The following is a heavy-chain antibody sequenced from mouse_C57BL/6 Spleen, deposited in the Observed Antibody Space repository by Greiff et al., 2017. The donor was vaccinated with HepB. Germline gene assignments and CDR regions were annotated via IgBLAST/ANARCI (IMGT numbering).Heavy chain of an antibody. CDR1: GYTFTSYW. CDR3: ARGGIYDGYYEAMDD. D-gene: IGHD2-3*01. V-gene: IGHV1-69*01. J-gene: IGHJ4*01. Sequence: QVQLQQPGAELVMPGASVKLSCKASGYTFTSYWMHWVKQRPGQGLEWIGEIDPSDSYTNYNQKFKGKSTLTVDKSSSTAYMQLSSLTSEDSAVYYGARGGIYDGYYEAMDDWGQGTSVTVGS. CDR2: IDPSDSYT.